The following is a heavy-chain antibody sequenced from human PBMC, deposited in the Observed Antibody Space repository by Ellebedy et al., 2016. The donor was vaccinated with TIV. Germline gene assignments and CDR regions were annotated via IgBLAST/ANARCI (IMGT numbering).Heavy chain of an antibody. Sequence: ASVKVSXXASGYTFTSYGISWVRQAPGQGLEWMGWINAGNGNTKYSQKFQGRVTITRDTSASTAYMELSSLRSEDTAVYYCARNPGGWCLILGDCYTGEFDYWGQGTLVTVSS. V-gene: IGHV1-3*01. CDR3: ARNPGGWCLILGDCYTGEFDY. CDR1: GYTFTSYG. CDR2: INAGNGNT. D-gene: IGHD2-21*01. J-gene: IGHJ4*02.